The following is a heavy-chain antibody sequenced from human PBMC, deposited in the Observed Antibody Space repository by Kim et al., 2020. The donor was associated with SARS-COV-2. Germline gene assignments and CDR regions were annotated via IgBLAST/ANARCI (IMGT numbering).Heavy chain of an antibody. D-gene: IGHD3-10*01. Sequence: SETLSLTCRVSGGSIGSYFWRWIRQTPDMRLEWIASRHYSEATSYNPSLKSRLTISLDTPRNLSSLQLTSVTAADTAIYYCARHLSGPGTFYNLASWGQGALVAVSS. CDR3: ARHLSGPGTFYNLAS. J-gene: IGHJ5*02. V-gene: IGHV4-59*08. CDR2: RHYSEAT. CDR1: GGSIGSYF.